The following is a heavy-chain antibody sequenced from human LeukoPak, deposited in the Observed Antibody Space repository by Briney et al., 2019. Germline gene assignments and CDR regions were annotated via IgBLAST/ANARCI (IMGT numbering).Heavy chain of an antibody. Sequence: SETLSLTCTVSGGSISSGDYYWSWIRQPPGKGLEWIGYIYYSGSTYYNPSLKSRVTISVDTSKNQFSLKLSSVTAADTAVYYCARVDILTGSFAFDIWGQGTMVTVSS. J-gene: IGHJ3*02. CDR3: ARVDILTGSFAFDI. D-gene: IGHD3-9*01. V-gene: IGHV4-30-4*01. CDR1: GGSISSGDYY. CDR2: IYYSGST.